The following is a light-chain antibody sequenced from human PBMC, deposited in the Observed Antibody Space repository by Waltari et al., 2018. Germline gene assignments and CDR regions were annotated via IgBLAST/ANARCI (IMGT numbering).Light chain of an antibody. Sequence: DIVMTQSPDSLAVSLGERATINCKSSQNILYNANPYVSWYQQKPGQPPKLLSYWASTRQSGVPDRFSGGGSGTDFTLTISTLQADDVAVYYCQQYYTTPLTFGGGTKVEIK. V-gene: IGKV4-1*01. CDR1: QNILYNANPY. CDR3: QQYYTTPLT. CDR2: WAS. J-gene: IGKJ4*01.